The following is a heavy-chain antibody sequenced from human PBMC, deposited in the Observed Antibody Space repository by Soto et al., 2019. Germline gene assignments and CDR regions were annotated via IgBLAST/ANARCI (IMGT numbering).Heavy chain of an antibody. J-gene: IGHJ6*02. CDR3: ARGYTAMVTYYYYGMDV. CDR1: GGTFSSYA. V-gene: IGHV1-69*13. CDR2: IIPIFGTA. Sequence: GPSVKVSCKASGGTFSSYAISWVRQAPGQGLEWMGGIIPIFGTANYAQKFQGRVTITADESTSTAYMELSSLRSEDTAVYYCARGYTAMVTYYYYGMDVWGQGTTVTVSS. D-gene: IGHD5-18*01.